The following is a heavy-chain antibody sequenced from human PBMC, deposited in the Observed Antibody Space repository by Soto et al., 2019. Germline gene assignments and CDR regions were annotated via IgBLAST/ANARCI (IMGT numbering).Heavy chain of an antibody. D-gene: IGHD2-15*01. CDR3: TKIKNILVLGYAVDV. CDR1: GFTFGDYA. CDR2: ISWNSGTR. J-gene: IGHJ6*02. Sequence: EVQLVESGGGLVQPGRSLRLSCIASGFTFGDYAMHSVLQAPGKGLEWASGISWNSGTRGYAYSVKGRFAISCDDAKNPLYLQMYNLRAEDTAFYYCTKIKNILVLGYAVDVWGHGTMVTVSS. V-gene: IGHV3-9*01.